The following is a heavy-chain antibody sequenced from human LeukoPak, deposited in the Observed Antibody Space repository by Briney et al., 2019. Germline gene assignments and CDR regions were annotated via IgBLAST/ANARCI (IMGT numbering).Heavy chain of an antibody. CDR1: GFTFSSYG. D-gene: IGHD3-9*01. J-gene: IGHJ4*02. Sequence: GGSLRLSCAASGFTFSSYGMHWVRQAPGKGLEWVAVIWYDGSNKYNADSVKGRFTISRDNSKNTLYLQMNSLRAEDTAVYYCARDFDILTGSDDDYFDYWGQGTLVTVSS. CDR3: ARDFDILTGSDDDYFDY. V-gene: IGHV3-33*01. CDR2: IWYDGSNK.